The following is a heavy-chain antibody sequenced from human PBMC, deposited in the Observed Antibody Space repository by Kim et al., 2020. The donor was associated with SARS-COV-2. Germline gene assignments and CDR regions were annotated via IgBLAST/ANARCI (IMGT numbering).Heavy chain of an antibody. CDR2: FNPEDGET. CDR3: ATDFWSAYYHN. Sequence: ASVKVSCKVSGFTLREVAMHWVRQAPGKGLEWMGGFNPEDGETIYAQIFQGRVTLTEDTSTDTAYMELRSLRFGDTAVYYCATDFWSAYYHNWGPGTLVTISS. D-gene: IGHD3-3*01. CDR1: GFTLREVA. J-gene: IGHJ4*02. V-gene: IGHV1-24*01.